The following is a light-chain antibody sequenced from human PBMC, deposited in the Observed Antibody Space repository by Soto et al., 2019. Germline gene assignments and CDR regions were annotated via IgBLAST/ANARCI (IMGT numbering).Light chain of an antibody. CDR3: QQYGSSPLWT. Sequence: EIVLTQSPVTLSLSPGERATLSCRASQSVSNNYLAWYQQKPGQAPRLLIFGASTRATGIPARFSGSGSGTEFTLPISRLEAEDFAVYYCQQYGSSPLWTFGQGTKVDIK. CDR1: QSVSNNY. CDR2: GAS. V-gene: IGKV3-20*01. J-gene: IGKJ1*01.